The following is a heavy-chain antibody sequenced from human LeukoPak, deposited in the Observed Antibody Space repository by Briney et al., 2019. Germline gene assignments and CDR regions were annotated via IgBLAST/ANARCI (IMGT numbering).Heavy chain of an antibody. D-gene: IGHD6-13*01. CDR1: GGSISSYY. CDR3: ARDLRAGIAAAGSHRWFDP. J-gene: IGHJ5*02. V-gene: IGHV4-59*01. Sequence: SETLSLTCTVSGGSISSYYWSWIRRPPGKGLEWIGYIYYSGSTNYNPSLKSRVTISVDTSKNQFSLKLSSVTAADTAVYYCARDLRAGIAAAGSHRWFDPWGQGTLVTVSS. CDR2: IYYSGST.